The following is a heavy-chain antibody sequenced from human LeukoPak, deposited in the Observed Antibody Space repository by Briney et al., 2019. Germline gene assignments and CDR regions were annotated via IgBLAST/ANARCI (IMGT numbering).Heavy chain of an antibody. D-gene: IGHD6-6*01. CDR1: GYTFTGYY. CDR3: TTAWFEQLVVAGAFEI. CDR2: IVPVLGTA. V-gene: IGHV1-69*05. J-gene: IGHJ3*02. Sequence: ASVKVSCKASGYTFTGYYMHWVRQAPGQGRDWLGGIVPVLGTANYAQKFQGRVTITTDESTSTVYMELSSLRSEDTAVYYCTTAWFEQLVVAGAFEIWGQGTMVTVSS.